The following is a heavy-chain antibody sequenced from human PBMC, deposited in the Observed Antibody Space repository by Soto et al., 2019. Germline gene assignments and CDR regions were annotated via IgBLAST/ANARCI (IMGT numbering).Heavy chain of an antibody. CDR3: AKVSDFWKGYRIDS. Sequence: GGSLRLSCAASEFTFSSFGMTWVRQAPGKGLEWVSIISGSGNSPFYAASVKGRFTISRDNSKNTLYLQMNSLRAEDTALYYCAKVSDFWKGYRIDSRGQGTLVTVSS. V-gene: IGHV3-23*01. CDR2: ISGSGNSP. CDR1: EFTFSSFG. D-gene: IGHD3-3*01. J-gene: IGHJ4*02.